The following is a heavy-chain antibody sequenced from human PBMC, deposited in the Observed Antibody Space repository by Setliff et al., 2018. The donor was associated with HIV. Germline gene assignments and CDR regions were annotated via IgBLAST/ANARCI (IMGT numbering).Heavy chain of an antibody. CDR1: YATLSTADYY. J-gene: IGHJ5*02. Sequence: SETLSLTCTASYATLSTADYYWTWIRQPPGKGLEWIGFVSYTGTTRYSPSLRSRISISIDASKNKFSLQLSSVTAADTAVYYCARHDCGGDCSINWFDPWGQGTLVTVSS. D-gene: IGHD2-21*02. V-gene: IGHV4-30-4*01. CDR3: ARHDCGGDCSINWFDP. CDR2: VSYTGTT.